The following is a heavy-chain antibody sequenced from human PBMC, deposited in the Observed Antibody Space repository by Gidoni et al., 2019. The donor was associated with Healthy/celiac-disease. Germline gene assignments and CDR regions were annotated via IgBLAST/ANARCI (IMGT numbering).Heavy chain of an antibody. CDR1: GFTFDDYA. CDR2: ISLNSGSI. V-gene: IGHV3-9*01. J-gene: IGHJ4*02. D-gene: IGHD4-17*01. Sequence: EVQLVESGGGLVQPGRSLRLSCAASGFTFDDYAMHWVRQAPGKGLEWVSGISLNSGSIGYADSVKGRFTISRDNAKNSLYLQMNSLRAEDTALYYCAKDMTTGVSNFDYWGQGTLVTVSS. CDR3: AKDMTTGVSNFDY.